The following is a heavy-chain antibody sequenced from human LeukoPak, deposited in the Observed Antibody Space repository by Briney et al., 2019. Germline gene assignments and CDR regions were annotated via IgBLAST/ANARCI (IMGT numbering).Heavy chain of an antibody. CDR3: ARDLGGGSYGTEPVDY. V-gene: IGHV1-24*01. CDR2: FDPENGET. Sequence: ASVKVSCKVSGYTLTELSMHWVRQAPGKGLEWMGGFDPENGETIYAQKFQGRVTMTEDTSTDTAYMELSSLRSEDTAVYYCARDLGGGSYGTEPVDYWGQGTLVTVSS. CDR1: GYTLTELS. J-gene: IGHJ4*02. D-gene: IGHD1-26*01.